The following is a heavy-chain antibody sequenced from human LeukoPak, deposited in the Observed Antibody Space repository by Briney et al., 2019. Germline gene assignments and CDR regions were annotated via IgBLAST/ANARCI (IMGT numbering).Heavy chain of an antibody. J-gene: IGHJ4*02. Sequence: PGGSLRLSCAASGFTFSSYSMNWVRQAPGKGLEWVSSISSSSSYIYYADSVKGRFTISRDNAKNSLYLQMNSLRAEDTAVYYCAGDYDILTGYSQGDYWGQGTLATVSS. CDR3: AGDYDILTGYSQGDY. D-gene: IGHD3-9*01. V-gene: IGHV3-21*01. CDR2: ISSSSSYI. CDR1: GFTFSSYS.